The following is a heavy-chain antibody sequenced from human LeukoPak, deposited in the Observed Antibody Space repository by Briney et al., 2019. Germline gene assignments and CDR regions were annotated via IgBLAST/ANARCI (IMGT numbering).Heavy chain of an antibody. J-gene: IGHJ5*02. CDR2: IYYSGST. CDR3: ARGLPGIAAAGTSWFDP. Sequence: FETLCLTCTVSGASISPYYWSWIRQPPGKGLEWIGYIYYSGSTNYNPSLKSRVTISVDTSKNQFSLKLSSVTAADTAVYYCARGLPGIAAAGTSWFDPWGQGNLVPVSS. V-gene: IGHV4-59*01. D-gene: IGHD6-13*01. CDR1: GASISPYY.